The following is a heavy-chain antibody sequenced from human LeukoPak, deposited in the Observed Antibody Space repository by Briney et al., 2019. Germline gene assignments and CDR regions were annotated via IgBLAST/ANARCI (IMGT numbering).Heavy chain of an antibody. J-gene: IGHJ4*02. V-gene: IGHV4-4*07. CDR2: IYTSGST. Sequence: SETLSLTCTVSGGSISSYYWSWIRQPAGKGLEWIGRIYTSGSTNYNASLKSRVSMSADTSKNQFSLKLSSVTAADTAVFYCARATYGSGVDYWGQGTLVTVSS. D-gene: IGHD3-10*01. CDR1: GGSISSYY. CDR3: ARATYGSGVDY.